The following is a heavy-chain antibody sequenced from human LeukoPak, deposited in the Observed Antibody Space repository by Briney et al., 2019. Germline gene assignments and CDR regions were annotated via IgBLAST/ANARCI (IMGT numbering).Heavy chain of an antibody. J-gene: IGHJ4*02. V-gene: IGHV4-59*12. CDR2: IYYSGSS. CDR1: GGSISSYY. Sequence: SETLSLTCTVSGGSISSYYWSWIRQPPGKGLEWIGNIYYSGSSYYNPSLKSRVTISVDTSKNQFSLKLSSVTAADTAVYYCARGHRRTGITGTTGDYWGQGTLVTVSS. CDR3: ARGHRRTGITGTTGDY. D-gene: IGHD1-20*01.